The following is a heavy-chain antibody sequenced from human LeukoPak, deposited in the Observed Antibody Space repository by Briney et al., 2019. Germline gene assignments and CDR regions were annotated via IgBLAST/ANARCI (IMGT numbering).Heavy chain of an antibody. Sequence: GGSLRLSCAASGFTVSSEYMTWVRQAPGKGLEWVSIFYSGGSTYYADSVKGRFTISRDNSKNTLYLQMNSLRAEDTAIYYCARVRLSTWYSPDGFDSWGQGTMVTVSS. D-gene: IGHD6-13*01. V-gene: IGHV3-53*01. CDR3: ARVRLSTWYSPDGFDS. CDR1: GFTVSSEY. CDR2: FYSGGST. J-gene: IGHJ3*02.